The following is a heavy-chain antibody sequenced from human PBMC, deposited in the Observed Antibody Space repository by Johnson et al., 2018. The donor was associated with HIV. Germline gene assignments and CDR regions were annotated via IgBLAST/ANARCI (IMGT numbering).Heavy chain of an antibody. Sequence: QMQLVESGGGVVQPGGSLRLSCAASGFTFSSYGMHWVRQAPGKGLEWVAFIRYDGSNKYSADSVKGRFTISRDNSKNTLYLQMNSLRAEDTAVYYCASKIVVVPGGVGTFDIWGQGTMVTVSS. CDR3: ASKIVVVPGGVGTFDI. V-gene: IGHV3-30*02. CDR1: GFTFSSYG. J-gene: IGHJ3*02. D-gene: IGHD3-22*01. CDR2: IRYDGSNK.